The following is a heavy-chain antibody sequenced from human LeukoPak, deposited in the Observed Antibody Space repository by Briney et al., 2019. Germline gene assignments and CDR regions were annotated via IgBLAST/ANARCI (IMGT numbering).Heavy chain of an antibody. CDR2: ISGSGGST. Sequence: GGSLRVSCAASGFTFSSYAMSWVRQAPGKGLEWVSAISGSGGSTYYADSVKGQFTISRDNSKNTLYLQMNSLRAEDTAVYYCAKDLRQRGFCSSTSCTPWGQGTLVTVSS. V-gene: IGHV3-23*01. CDR1: GFTFSSYA. D-gene: IGHD2-2*01. J-gene: IGHJ5*02. CDR3: AKDLRQRGFCSSTSCTP.